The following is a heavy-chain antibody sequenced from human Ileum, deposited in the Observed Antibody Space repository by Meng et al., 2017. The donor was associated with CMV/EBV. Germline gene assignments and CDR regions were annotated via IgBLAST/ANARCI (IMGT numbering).Heavy chain of an antibody. CDR3: TPGGGGVGD. CDR1: GFTFHDAW. V-gene: IGHV3-15*01. Sequence: EVQMVESGGGLVKPGGSLRLSCEASGFTFHDAWMSWVRQAPGKGLEWVGLIKKKADGETTDYAAPVKGRFTISRDDSKNTIYLEMNSLKIEDTAVYYCTPGGGGVGDWGQGTLVPSPQ. J-gene: IGHJ4*02. CDR2: IKKKADGETT. D-gene: IGHD2-8*02.